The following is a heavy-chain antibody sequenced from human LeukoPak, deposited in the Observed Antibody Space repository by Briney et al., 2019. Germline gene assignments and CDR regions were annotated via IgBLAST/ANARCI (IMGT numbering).Heavy chain of an antibody. CDR3: ARDSNSYYDFWSGYYPRGMMDV. V-gene: IGHV3-7*01. CDR2: IKQDGSEK. J-gene: IGHJ6*04. Sequence: GGSLRLSCAASGFTFSSYWMSWVRQAPGKGLEWVANIKQDGSEKYYVDSVKGRFTISRDNAKNSLYLQMNSLRAEDTAVYYCARDSNSYYDFWSGYYPRGMMDVWGKGTTVTVSS. D-gene: IGHD3-3*01. CDR1: GFTFSSYW.